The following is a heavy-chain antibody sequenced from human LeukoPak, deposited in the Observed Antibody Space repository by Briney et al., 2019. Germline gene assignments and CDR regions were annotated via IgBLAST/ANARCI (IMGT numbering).Heavy chain of an antibody. Sequence: SETLSLTCTVSSGSISSYYWSWIRQPPGKGLEWIGYIYYSGSTSYNPSLKRRVTISIDTPKNQFSLKLSSVTAADTALYYCGRHHLYQGDGYNYVDYWGQGTLVTVSS. CDR1: SGSISSYY. J-gene: IGHJ4*02. CDR3: GRHHLYQGDGYNYVDY. V-gene: IGHV4-59*08. CDR2: IYYSGST. D-gene: IGHD5-24*01.